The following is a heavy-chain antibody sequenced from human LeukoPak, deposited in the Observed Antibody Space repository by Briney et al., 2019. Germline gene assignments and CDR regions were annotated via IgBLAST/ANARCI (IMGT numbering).Heavy chain of an antibody. J-gene: IGHJ4*02. V-gene: IGHV4-30-4*08. CDR1: GDSISSADYY. D-gene: IGHD1-26*01. CDR2: IYYSGST. Sequence: SETLPLTCTVSGDSISSADYYWRWIRQPPGKGLEWIGYIYYSGSTYYNPSLKSRVIISADTSKNQFSLKLSSVTAADTAVYYCARVKYSGSYYGVDYWGQGTLVTASS. CDR3: ARVKYSGSYYGVDY.